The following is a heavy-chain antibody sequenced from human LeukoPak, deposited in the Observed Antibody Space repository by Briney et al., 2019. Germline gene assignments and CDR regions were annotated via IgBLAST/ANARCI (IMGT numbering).Heavy chain of an antibody. Sequence: GGSLRLSCAASGFTFSSYGMHWVRQAPGKGLEWVAFIRYDGSNKYYADSVEGRFTISRDNSKNTVYLQMNSLRAEDTAVYYCAKDQLVGATIDSWGPGTLVTVSS. J-gene: IGHJ4*02. D-gene: IGHD1-26*01. CDR1: GFTFSSYG. V-gene: IGHV3-30*02. CDR3: AKDQLVGATIDS. CDR2: IRYDGSNK.